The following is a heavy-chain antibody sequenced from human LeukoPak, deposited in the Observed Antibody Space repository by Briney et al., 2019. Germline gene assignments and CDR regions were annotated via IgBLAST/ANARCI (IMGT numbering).Heavy chain of an antibody. CDR2: ISYDGSNK. CDR3: ARDRSGHWYFDL. Sequence: PRGSLRLSCAASGFTFSSYAMYWVRQAPGKGLEWVAVISYDGSNKYYADSVKGRFTISRDNSKNTLYLQMNSLRAEDTAVYYCARDRSGHWYFDLWGRGTLVTVSS. D-gene: IGHD3-16*02. V-gene: IGHV3-30-3*01. J-gene: IGHJ2*01. CDR1: GFTFSSYA.